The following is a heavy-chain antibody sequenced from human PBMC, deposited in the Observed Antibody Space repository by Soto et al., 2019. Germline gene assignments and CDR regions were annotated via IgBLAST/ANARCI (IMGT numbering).Heavy chain of an antibody. Sequence: PGGSLRLSCEASGFTISECSMNWVRQAPGKGLEWLAYITIRTGNVLYADSVRGRFTISADNAENSVILQMNSLRDEDSAVYYCASAHDYSNYPYYFDYWGQGTLVTVPQ. V-gene: IGHV3-48*02. CDR3: ASAHDYSNYPYYFDY. D-gene: IGHD4-4*01. CDR2: ITIRTGNV. J-gene: IGHJ4*02. CDR1: GFTISECS.